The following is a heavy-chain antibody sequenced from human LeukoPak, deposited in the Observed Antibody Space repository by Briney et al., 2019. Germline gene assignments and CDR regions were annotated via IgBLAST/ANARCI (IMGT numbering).Heavy chain of an antibody. CDR3: AREVVGPDEDWFDP. D-gene: IGHD1-26*01. CDR1: GGSISSSSYY. Sequence: SETLSLTCTVSGGSISSSSYYWGWLRQPPGKGLEWIGGIYYSGSTYYNPSLKSRVTISVDTSKNQFSLKLSSVTAADTAVYYCAREVVGPDEDWFDPWGQGTLVTVSS. CDR2: IYYSGST. J-gene: IGHJ5*02. V-gene: IGHV4-39*07.